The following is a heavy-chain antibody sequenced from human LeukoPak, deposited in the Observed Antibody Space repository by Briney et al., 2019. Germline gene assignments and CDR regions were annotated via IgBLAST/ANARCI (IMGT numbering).Heavy chain of an antibody. CDR2: IRYDGSNK. D-gene: IGHD3-3*01. V-gene: IGHV3-30*02. CDR3: AKGSKEVLFTRDHYMDV. Sequence: GGSLRLSCAASGFTFSNYGMHWVRQPPGKGLEWVAFIRYDGSNKYSADSVKGRFTISRDNSKNTLYLQMNSLRAEDTAVYYCAKGSKEVLFTRDHYMDVWGKGTTVTMSS. CDR1: GFTFSNYG. J-gene: IGHJ6*03.